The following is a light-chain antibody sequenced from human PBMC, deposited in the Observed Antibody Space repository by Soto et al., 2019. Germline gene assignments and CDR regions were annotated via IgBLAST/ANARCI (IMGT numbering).Light chain of an antibody. CDR1: QSVSRK. J-gene: IGKJ1*01. Sequence: EIVLTQSPGTLSLSPGGRATLSCRASQSVSRKLVWYQQKPGQAPRLLIYGASTRATGIPERFSGSGSGTEFTLTISSLQSEDFAVYYCQQYNNWPRTFGQGTKVDIK. CDR2: GAS. CDR3: QQYNNWPRT. V-gene: IGKV3D-15*01.